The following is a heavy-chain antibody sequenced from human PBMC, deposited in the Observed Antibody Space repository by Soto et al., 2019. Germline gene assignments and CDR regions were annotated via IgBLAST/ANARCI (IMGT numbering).Heavy chain of an antibody. CDR1: GGSSSSSSYY. D-gene: IGHD6-13*01. V-gene: IGHV4-39*01. CDR3: ATPDYRSAAAFDY. CDR2: IYYSGST. J-gene: IGHJ4*01. Sequence: SETLCHTWTVAGGSSSSSSYYWGRIRQPPGKGLEWIGSIYYSGSTYYNPSLKSRVTISVDTSKNQFSLKLSSVTAADTAVYYCATPDYRSAAAFDYWGHATLVTVS.